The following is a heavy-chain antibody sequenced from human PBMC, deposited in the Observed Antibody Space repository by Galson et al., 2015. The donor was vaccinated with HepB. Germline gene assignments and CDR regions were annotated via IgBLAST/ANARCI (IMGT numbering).Heavy chain of an antibody. CDR3: ARVYSGWYWFDS. V-gene: IGHV3-74*01. Sequence: SLRLSCAASGLKRRKEGMHWVRQVPGKGLAWVSLISNDGTITNYADSVKGRFTISRGNARNTVYLQMDSLRAEDTAVYYCARVYSGWYWFDSWGQGTLVTVSS. J-gene: IGHJ5*01. D-gene: IGHD6-19*01. CDR2: ISNDGTIT. CDR1: GLKRRKEG.